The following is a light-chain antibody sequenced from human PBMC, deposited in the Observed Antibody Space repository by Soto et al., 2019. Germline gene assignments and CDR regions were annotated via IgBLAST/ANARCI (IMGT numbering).Light chain of an antibody. J-gene: IGKJ4*01. V-gene: IGKV3-11*01. CDR1: QSVSAY. Sequence: EVVLAQSPASLSLSPGERATLSCRASQSVSAYLAWYQQKAGQAPRLLIYDVSNRAPGIPARFTGSGSGTDFTLTISSLEPEDSAVYYCQQRVLWLTFGGGTKVDIK. CDR2: DVS. CDR3: QQRVLWLT.